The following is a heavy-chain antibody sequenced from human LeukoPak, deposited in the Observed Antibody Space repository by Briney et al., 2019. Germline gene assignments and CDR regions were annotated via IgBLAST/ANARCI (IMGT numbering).Heavy chain of an antibody. D-gene: IGHD2-15*01. CDR3: ARDRSGGSCRGWCAAFDI. V-gene: IGHV4-39*07. CDR2: IYYSGST. Sequence: SETLSLTCTVSGGSITNSAYYWGWIRQTPGKGLEWIGSIYYSGSTYYNPPLKSRVTISVDTSKNQFSLKLSSVTAADTAVYYCARDRSGGSCRGWCAAFDIWGQGTMVTVSS. J-gene: IGHJ3*02. CDR1: GGSITNSAYY.